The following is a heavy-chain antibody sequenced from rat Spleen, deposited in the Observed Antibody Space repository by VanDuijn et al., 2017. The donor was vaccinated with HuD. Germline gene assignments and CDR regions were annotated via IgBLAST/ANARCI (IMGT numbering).Heavy chain of an antibody. CDR1: GFTFNNYW. Sequence: EVQLVESGGGLVQPGRSLTLSCVASGFTFNNYWMTWIRQAPGKGLEWVASITNTGGSIYYPDSVKGRFTISRDPAQNTLNLQMNSLRTEDTATYYCTRGGDYRYWGQGVMVTVSTAQTTAPSVYNSPYSESYYCTTYSDYATSSFAYWGRGALVTVSS. CDR2: ITNTGGSI. CDR3: TRGGDYRYWGQGVMVTVSTAQTTAPSVYNSPYSESYYCTTYSDYATSSFAY. D-gene: IGHD1-11*01. J-gene: IGHJ3*01. V-gene: IGHV5-31*01.